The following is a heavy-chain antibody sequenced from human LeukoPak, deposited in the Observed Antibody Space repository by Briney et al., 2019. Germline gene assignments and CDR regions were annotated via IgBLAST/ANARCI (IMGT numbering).Heavy chain of an antibody. J-gene: IGHJ4*02. V-gene: IGHV1-69*13. CDR1: GGTFSRYA. CDR2: IIPIIGTA. D-gene: IGHD6-6*01. Sequence: SVKVSCKASGGTFSRYAISWVLQAPGQGLEGMGGIIPIIGTANYAQNFQGRVTITADESTSTAYMELSSLRSENTAVYYCASHLILYRISGSAFDYWGQGTLVTVSS. CDR3: ASHLILYRISGSAFDY.